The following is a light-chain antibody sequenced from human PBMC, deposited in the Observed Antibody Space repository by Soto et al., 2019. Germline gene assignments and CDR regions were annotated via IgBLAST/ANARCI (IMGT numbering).Light chain of an antibody. J-gene: IGKJ4*01. CDR2: GAS. CDR1: QSVSSN. V-gene: IGKV3-15*01. Sequence: EIVMTQSPATLSVSPGERATLSCMASQSVSSNLAWYQQKPGQAPRLLIYGASTRPTGIPARFSGSGSRTEFAVTISSLHSEDFALYYCQQYNNWPPLTFGGGTKVEIK. CDR3: QQYNNWPPLT.